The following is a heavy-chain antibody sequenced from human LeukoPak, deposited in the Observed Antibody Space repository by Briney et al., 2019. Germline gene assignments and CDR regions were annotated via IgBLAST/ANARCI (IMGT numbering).Heavy chain of an antibody. CDR1: GGSIRSDY. Sequence: SETLSLTCTVSGGSIRSDYWSWIRQPPGKGLEWIGYIYYIGGTNYNPSLKSRVTISVDTSKNQFSLKLSSVAAADTAVYYCARGVHGDYRWYFDLWGRGTLVTVSS. CDR2: IYYIGGT. D-gene: IGHD4-17*01. J-gene: IGHJ2*01. V-gene: IGHV4-59*01. CDR3: ARGVHGDYRWYFDL.